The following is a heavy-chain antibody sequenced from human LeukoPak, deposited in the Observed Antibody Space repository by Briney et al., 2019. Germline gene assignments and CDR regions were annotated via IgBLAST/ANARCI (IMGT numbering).Heavy chain of an antibody. D-gene: IGHD3-10*02. CDR1: GGSISSSGYY. V-gene: IGHV4-39*01. CDR2: IYYTGST. J-gene: IGHJ4*02. CDR3: ATLLSSSYYFDY. Sequence: SETLSLTCTVSGGSISSSGYYWVWIRQPPGKGLEWIGSIYYTGSTYYNPSLRSRVTISVDTSKNQFSLKLTSVTAADTAVYFCATLLSSSYYFDYWGQGTLVTVSS.